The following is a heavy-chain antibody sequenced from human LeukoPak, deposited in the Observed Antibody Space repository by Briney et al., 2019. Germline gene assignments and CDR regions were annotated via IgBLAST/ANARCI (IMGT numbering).Heavy chain of an antibody. V-gene: IGHV1-2*02. CDR3: ARIPEAVASDY. J-gene: IGHJ4*02. CDR2: INPNSGGT. D-gene: IGHD6-19*01. Sequence: GASVTVSCKASGYTFTGCYMHWVRQAPGQGLEWMGWINPNSGGTNYAQKFQGRVTMTRDTSISTAYMELSRLRSDDTAVYYCARIPEAVASDYWGQGTLATVSS. CDR1: GYTFTGCY.